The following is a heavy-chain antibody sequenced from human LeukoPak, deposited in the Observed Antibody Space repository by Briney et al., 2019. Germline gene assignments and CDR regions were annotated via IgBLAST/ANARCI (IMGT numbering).Heavy chain of an antibody. V-gene: IGHV3-23*01. CDR2: VSGRGGST. J-gene: IGHJ4*02. CDR1: GFTFSSYA. D-gene: IGHD3-9*01. CDR3: AKAHDILTGYFDY. Sequence: GGSLRLSCAVSGFTFSSYAMSWVRQAPGKGLEWVSGVSGRGGSTYYTDSVKGRFTISRDNSNNTVYLQMNSLRADDTAVYYCAKAHDILTGYFDYWGQGTLVTVSS.